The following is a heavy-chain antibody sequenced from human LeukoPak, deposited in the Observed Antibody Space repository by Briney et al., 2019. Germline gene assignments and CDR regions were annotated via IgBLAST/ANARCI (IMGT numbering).Heavy chain of an antibody. V-gene: IGHV3-11*04. Sequence: AGGSLRLSCAASGFTFSDYYMTWIRQAPGKGLEWVSYISSGGSTIYYAESVKGRFTISRDNSKNTLFLQMDSLRAEDTAIFYCVKAYIGGSYYLGDWGQGTLVTVSS. CDR2: ISSGGSTI. D-gene: IGHD1-26*01. CDR1: GFTFSDYY. J-gene: IGHJ4*02. CDR3: VKAYIGGSYYLGD.